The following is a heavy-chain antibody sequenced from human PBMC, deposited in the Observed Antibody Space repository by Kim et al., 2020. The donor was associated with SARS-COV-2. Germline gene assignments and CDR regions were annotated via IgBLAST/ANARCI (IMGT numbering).Heavy chain of an antibody. CDR1: GFTFSNFP. Sequence: GGSLRLSCAASGFTFSNFPMNWVRQAPGKGLEWLSGVTGSGDYADYADSVKGRFAISRDNSKNTLYLQMNSLRAEDTAVYYCARKFSTGNYPLDYWGQGTPVTVSS. V-gene: IGHV3-23*01. CDR3: ARKFSTGNYPLDY. CDR2: VTGSGDYA. J-gene: IGHJ4*02. D-gene: IGHD3-9*01.